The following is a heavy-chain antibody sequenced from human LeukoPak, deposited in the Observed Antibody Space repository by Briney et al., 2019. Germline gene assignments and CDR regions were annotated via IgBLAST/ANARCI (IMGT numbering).Heavy chain of an antibody. CDR1: GYTFTSYA. J-gene: IGHJ3*02. CDR2: INPNSGGT. CDR3: ARWEYLDAFDI. D-gene: IGHD1-26*01. V-gene: IGHV1-2*02. Sequence: ASVKVSCKASGYTFTSYAMHWVRQAPGQRLEWMGWINPNSGGTNYAQKFQGRVTMTRDTSISTAYMELSRLRSDDTAVYYCARWEYLDAFDIWGQGTMVTVSS.